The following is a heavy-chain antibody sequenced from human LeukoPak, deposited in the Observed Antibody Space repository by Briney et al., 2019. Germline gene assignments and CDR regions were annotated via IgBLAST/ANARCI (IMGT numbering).Heavy chain of an antibody. V-gene: IGHV4-39*07. CDR2: IFYSGST. J-gene: IGHJ6*03. CDR3: ARRVGYCSGGSCYMYYYYYYMDV. CDR1: SGSISTSNYY. Sequence: SETLSLTCTVSSGSISTSNYYWGWVRQPPGKALEWIGNIFYSGSTYYSPSLKSRVTISLDTSKNQFSLKLSSVTAADTAVYYCARRVGYCSGGSCYMYYYYYYMDVWGKGTTVTISS. D-gene: IGHD2-15*01.